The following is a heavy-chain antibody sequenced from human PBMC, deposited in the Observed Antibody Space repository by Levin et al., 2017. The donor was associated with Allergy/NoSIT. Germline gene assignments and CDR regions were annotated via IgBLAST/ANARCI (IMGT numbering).Heavy chain of an antibody. CDR3: ARVAGYSYGYYVDY. Sequence: PSETLSLTCAVSGGSISSGGYSWSWIRQPPGKGLEWIGNIYLSGSTNDNPSLKSRVTMSVDRSKHQFSLKLSYVTAADTAVYYCARVAGYSYGYYVDYWGPGTLVTVSS. J-gene: IGHJ4*02. CDR2: IYLSGST. CDR1: GGSISSGGYS. V-gene: IGHV4-30-2*01. D-gene: IGHD5-18*01.